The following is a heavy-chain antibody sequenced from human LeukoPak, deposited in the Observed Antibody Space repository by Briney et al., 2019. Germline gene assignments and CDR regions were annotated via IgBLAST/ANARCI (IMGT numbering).Heavy chain of an antibody. J-gene: IGHJ1*01. CDR3: ARAPSEIGGYYPEYFRH. CDR1: GFTFSTYW. CDR2: IKSDGGT. D-gene: IGHD3-22*01. V-gene: IGHV3-74*01. Sequence: GGSLRLSCAASGFTFSTYWMHWVRQAPGKGLVWVSRIKSDGGTNYADSVKGRFTISRDNAKNTVSLQMNSLRPEDTGVYYCARAPSEIGGYYPEYFRHWGQGTLVTVSS.